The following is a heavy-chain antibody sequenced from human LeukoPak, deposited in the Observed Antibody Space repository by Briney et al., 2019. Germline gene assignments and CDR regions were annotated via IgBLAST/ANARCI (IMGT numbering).Heavy chain of an antibody. D-gene: IGHD1-14*01. CDR3: ARDSGSPLPGY. Sequence: GGSLRLSCAASGFTFNSYSMNWVRQAPGKGLEWVSYISSSSRTINYADSVQGRFTISRDNAKSSLYLQMNSLRAEDTAVYYCARDSGSPLPGYWGQETLVTVSS. CDR1: GFTFNSYS. CDR2: ISSSSRTI. J-gene: IGHJ4*02. V-gene: IGHV3-48*04.